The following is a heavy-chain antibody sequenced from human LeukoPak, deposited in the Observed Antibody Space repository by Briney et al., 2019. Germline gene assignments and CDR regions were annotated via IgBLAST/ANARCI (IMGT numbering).Heavy chain of an antibody. J-gene: IGHJ2*01. CDR3: ARGEASDWYFDL. Sequence: PGGSLRLSCAASGFTFSSYWMHWVRQAPGKGLVWVSRINSDGSSTTYADSVKGRFTISRDNAKNTLYLQMNSLRAEDTAVYYCARGEASDWYFDLWGRGTLVTVSS. D-gene: IGHD1-26*01. V-gene: IGHV3-74*01. CDR2: INSDGSST. CDR1: GFTFSSYW.